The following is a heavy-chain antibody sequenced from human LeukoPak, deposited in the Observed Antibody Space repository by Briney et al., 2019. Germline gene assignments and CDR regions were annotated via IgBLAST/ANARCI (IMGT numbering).Heavy chain of an antibody. V-gene: IGHV3-74*01. Sequence: GGSLRLSCAGSGFTFISYWMHWVRQAPGKGLVWVARINSDGTTTTYADSVRGRFTISRDNSKNTLYLQMNSLRAEDTAVYYCAKDHCNNGVCYYFDYWGQGTLVTVSS. CDR1: GFTFISYW. J-gene: IGHJ4*02. CDR2: INSDGTTT. D-gene: IGHD2-8*01. CDR3: AKDHCNNGVCYYFDY.